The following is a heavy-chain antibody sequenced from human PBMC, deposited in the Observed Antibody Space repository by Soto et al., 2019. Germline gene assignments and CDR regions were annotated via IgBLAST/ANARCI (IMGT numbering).Heavy chain of an antibody. CDR2: ISGSGGGT. CDR3: AKLADSSGYYYILGYYGMDV. Sequence: EVQLLESGGGLVQPGGSLRLSCAASGFTFSSYAMSWVRQAPGKGLGWASAISGSGGGTYYADSVKGRFTISRDNSKNTLYLQMNSLRAEDTAVYYCAKLADSSGYYYILGYYGMDVWGQGTTVTVSS. J-gene: IGHJ6*02. V-gene: IGHV3-23*01. D-gene: IGHD3-22*01. CDR1: GFTFSSYA.